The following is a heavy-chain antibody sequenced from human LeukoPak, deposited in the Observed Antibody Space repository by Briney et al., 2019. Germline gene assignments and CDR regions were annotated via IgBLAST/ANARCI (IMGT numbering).Heavy chain of an antibody. J-gene: IGHJ2*01. CDR1: GFTFSSYA. CDR3: AKTMVVVVISSWYFDL. V-gene: IGHV3-23*01. Sequence: PGGSLRLSCAASGFTFSSYAMSWVRQAPGKGLEWVSAISGSGGSTYYADSVKGRFTISRDNSKNTLYLQMNSLRAEDTAVYYCAKTMVVVVISSWYFDLWGRGTLVTVSS. CDR2: ISGSGGST. D-gene: IGHD3-22*01.